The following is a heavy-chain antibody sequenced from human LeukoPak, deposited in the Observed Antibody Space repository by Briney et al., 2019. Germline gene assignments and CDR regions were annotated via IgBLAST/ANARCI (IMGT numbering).Heavy chain of an antibody. CDR1: GFTFSSFA. CDR3: VRAGWLLPQDIFDI. D-gene: IGHD3-22*01. CDR2: ITGSGDST. Sequence: GGSLTLSCAASGFTFSSFAMNWLRQAPGKGLEWVSAITGSGDSTFYGDSVKGRFTISRDNSKNTLYLQMNSLRVADTAVYYCVRAGWLLPQDIFDIWGQGTMVTVSS. V-gene: IGHV3-23*01. J-gene: IGHJ3*02.